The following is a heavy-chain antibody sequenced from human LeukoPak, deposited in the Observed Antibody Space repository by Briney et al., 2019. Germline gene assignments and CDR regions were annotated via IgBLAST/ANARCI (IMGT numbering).Heavy chain of an antibody. CDR3: ARGFRHYYYFDY. CDR2: INHSGST. Sequence: PSETLSLTCAVYGGSFSGYYWSWIRQPPGKGLEWIGEINHSGSTNYNPSLKSRVTISVDTSKNQFSLKLSSVTAADTAVYYCARGFRHYYYFDYWGQGTLVTVSS. D-gene: IGHD2/OR15-2a*01. J-gene: IGHJ4*02. CDR1: GGSFSGYY. V-gene: IGHV4-34*01.